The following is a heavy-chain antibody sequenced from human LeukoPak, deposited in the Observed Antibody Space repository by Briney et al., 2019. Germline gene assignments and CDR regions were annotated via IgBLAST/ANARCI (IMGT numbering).Heavy chain of an antibody. Sequence: GGSLRLSCAASGFTFSDYYMSWIRQAPGKGLEWVSYISSSGSTIYYADSVKGRFTISRDNAKNSLYLQMNSLRAEDTAVYYCARAENRITMIVVGNAFDIWGQGTMVTVSS. D-gene: IGHD3-22*01. V-gene: IGHV3-11*04. CDR3: ARAENRITMIVVGNAFDI. CDR2: ISSSGSTI. CDR1: GFTFSDYY. J-gene: IGHJ3*02.